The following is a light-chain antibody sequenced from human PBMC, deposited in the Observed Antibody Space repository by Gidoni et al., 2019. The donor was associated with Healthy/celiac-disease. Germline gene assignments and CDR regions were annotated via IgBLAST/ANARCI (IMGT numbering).Light chain of an antibody. CDR3: QQYNSYSYT. J-gene: IGKJ2*01. CDR1: QSISSW. CDR2: KAS. V-gene: IGKV1-5*03. Sequence: DIQMTQSPSNLSASVGDRVTITFRASQSISSWLTWYQQKPGKAPKLLIYKASSLESGVPSRFSGSGSGTEFTLTISSLQPDDFATYYCQQYNSYSYTFGQGTKLEIK.